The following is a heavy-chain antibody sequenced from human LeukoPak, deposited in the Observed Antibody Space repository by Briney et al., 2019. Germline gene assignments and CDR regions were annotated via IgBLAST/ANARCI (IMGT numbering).Heavy chain of an antibody. D-gene: IGHD3-10*01. Sequence: SETLSLTCTVSGGSISSYYWSWIRQPPGKGLEWIGYIYYSGSTNYNPSLKSRVTISVDTSKNQFSLKLSSVTAADTAVYYCARDLPPSHYYGSGSYYRVGGSFDYWGQGTLVTVSS. CDR2: IYYSGST. V-gene: IGHV4-59*12. J-gene: IGHJ4*02. CDR3: ARDLPPSHYYGSGSYYRVGGSFDY. CDR1: GGSISSYY.